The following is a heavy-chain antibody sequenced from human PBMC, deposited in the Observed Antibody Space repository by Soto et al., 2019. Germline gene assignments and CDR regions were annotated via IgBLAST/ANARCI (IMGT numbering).Heavy chain of an antibody. J-gene: IGHJ6*02. D-gene: IGHD2-2*01. Sequence: ASVKVSCKASGYTFTSYGISWVRQAPGQGLEWMGWISAYNGNTNYAQKLQGRVTMTTDTSTSTAYMELRGLRSDDTAVYYCARAVMPWESYLPAAINYYYYYYGMDVWGQGTTVTVSS. CDR3: ARAVMPWESYLPAAINYYYYYYGMDV. V-gene: IGHV1-18*04. CDR1: GYTFTSYG. CDR2: ISAYNGNT.